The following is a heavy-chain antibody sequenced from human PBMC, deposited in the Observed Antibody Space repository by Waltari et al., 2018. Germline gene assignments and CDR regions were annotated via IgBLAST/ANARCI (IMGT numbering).Heavy chain of an antibody. Sequence: QVHLQQWGAGQLQPSETLSLTCVVNGGTVRGYYWGWVRQAPGKGLEWIGEINHGSSRNYNPSRMSRVEMSIDESKNQFSLKLNFVTAADTGVYYCVRLEDCSGPGGNCYSGDIFALDVWGQGTTVTVSS. D-gene: IGHD2-15*01. J-gene: IGHJ6*02. CDR2: INHGSSR. CDR1: GGTVRGYY. CDR3: VRLEDCSGPGGNCYSGDIFALDV. V-gene: IGHV4-34*01.